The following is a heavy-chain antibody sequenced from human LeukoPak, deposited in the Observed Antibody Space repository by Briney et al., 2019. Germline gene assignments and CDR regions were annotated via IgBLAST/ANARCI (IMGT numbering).Heavy chain of an antibody. D-gene: IGHD2-2*01. CDR1: GGTFSSYA. V-gene: IGHV1-69*06. CDR3: ATKRGYCSSTSCYGDYYYYGMDV. Sequence: SVTVSCKASGGTFSSYAISWVRQAPGQGLEWMGGIIPIFGTANYAQKFQGRVTITADKSTSTAYMELSSLRSEDTAVYYCATKRGYCSSTSCYGDYYYYGMDVWGKGTTVTVSS. J-gene: IGHJ6*04. CDR2: IIPIFGTA.